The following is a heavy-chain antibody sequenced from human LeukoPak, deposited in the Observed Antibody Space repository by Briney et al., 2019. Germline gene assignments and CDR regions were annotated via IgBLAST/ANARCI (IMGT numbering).Heavy chain of an antibody. V-gene: IGHV3-30*04. D-gene: IGHD6-13*01. CDR1: GFTFSSYA. CDR3: ARDPWGYSSSWGNDAFNI. Sequence: PARSLRLSCAASGFTFSSYAMHWVRQAPGKGLEWVAVISYDGSNKYYADSVKGRFTISRDNSKNTLYLQMNSLRAEDTAVYYCARDPWGYSSSWGNDAFNIWGQGTMVTVSS. J-gene: IGHJ3*02. CDR2: ISYDGSNK.